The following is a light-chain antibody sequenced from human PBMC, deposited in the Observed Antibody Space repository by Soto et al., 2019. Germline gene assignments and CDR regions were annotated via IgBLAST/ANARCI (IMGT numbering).Light chain of an antibody. CDR1: NIGSKS. Sequence: SYELTQPPSVSVAPGKTARITWGGTNIGSKSVHWYQQKPGQAPVLVIYYDSDRPSGHPERFSGSNSGNTATLTVSRVEAGDEADYYCQVWDSSSDHYVFGTGTKVTVL. V-gene: IGLV3-21*04. CDR3: QVWDSSSDHYV. J-gene: IGLJ1*01. CDR2: YDS.